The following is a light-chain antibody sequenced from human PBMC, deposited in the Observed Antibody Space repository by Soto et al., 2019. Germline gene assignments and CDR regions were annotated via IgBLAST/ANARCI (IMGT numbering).Light chain of an antibody. V-gene: IGKV3-11*01. Sequence: EIVLTQSPATLSLSPGERATLSCRASQSVSSYLGWYQQKPGHAPRLLIYDASNRATGIPARFSGSGSGTDFILTISSLEPEDFAVYYCQQRSNWPRTFGQGTKVEIK. CDR1: QSVSSY. CDR2: DAS. CDR3: QQRSNWPRT. J-gene: IGKJ1*01.